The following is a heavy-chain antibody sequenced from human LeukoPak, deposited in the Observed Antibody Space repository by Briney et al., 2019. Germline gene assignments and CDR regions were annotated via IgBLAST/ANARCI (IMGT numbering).Heavy chain of an antibody. CDR3: ARDLYHDYSNYNYMDV. CDR2: IYYSGST. CDR1: GGSISSYY. J-gene: IGHJ6*03. Sequence: SETLSLTCTVSGGSISSYYWSWIRQPPGKGLEWIGYIYYSGSTNYNPSLKSRVTISVDTSKNQFSLKLSSVTAADTAVYYCARDLYHDYSNYNYMDVWGKGTTVTVSS. D-gene: IGHD4-11*01. V-gene: IGHV4-59*12.